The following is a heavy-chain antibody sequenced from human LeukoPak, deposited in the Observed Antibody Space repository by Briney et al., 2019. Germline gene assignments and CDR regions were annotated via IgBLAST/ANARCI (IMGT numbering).Heavy chain of an antibody. Sequence: ASVKVSCEAFVYTFTSNYMHWVRHAPGQGPEWMGVISPSGGSTTYAQKFQGRVTLTRDMSTSTDYLELSSLRSEDTAVYYCARDNSVRDEAWCFNPWGQGTLVTVSS. CDR3: ARDNSVRDEAWCFNP. CDR2: ISPSGGST. V-gene: IGHV1-46*01. J-gene: IGHJ5*02. D-gene: IGHD2-15*01. CDR1: VYTFTSNY.